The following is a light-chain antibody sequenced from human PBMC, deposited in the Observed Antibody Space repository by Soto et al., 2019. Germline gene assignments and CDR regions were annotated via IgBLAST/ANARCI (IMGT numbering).Light chain of an antibody. V-gene: IGKV1-27*01. CDR3: QKHDNAPLT. J-gene: IGKJ4*01. Sequence: DIQMTQSPSSLSASVGDRVTITCRASQGISNYLAWYQQKPGEVPKLLTYTSSTLQYGVPSRFSGSGSGTDFTLTISSLQPEDVGTYYCQKHDNAPLTFGGGTKVDIK. CDR2: TSS. CDR1: QGISNY.